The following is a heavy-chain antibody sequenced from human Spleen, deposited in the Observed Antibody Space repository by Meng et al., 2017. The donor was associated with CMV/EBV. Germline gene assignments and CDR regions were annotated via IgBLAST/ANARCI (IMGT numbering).Heavy chain of an antibody. CDR1: GFPLSTSGVG. CDR3: AHSGQLWLLPRFDY. Sequence: QITLKESCPTLVKPPQTLTLTRPFSGFPLSTSGVGVGWIRQPPGKALEWLALIYWDDDKRYSPSLKSRLTITKDTSKNQVVLTMTNMDPVDTATYYCAHSGQLWLLPRFDYWGQGTLVTVSS. CDR2: IYWDDDK. J-gene: IGHJ4*02. D-gene: IGHD5-18*01. V-gene: IGHV2-5*02.